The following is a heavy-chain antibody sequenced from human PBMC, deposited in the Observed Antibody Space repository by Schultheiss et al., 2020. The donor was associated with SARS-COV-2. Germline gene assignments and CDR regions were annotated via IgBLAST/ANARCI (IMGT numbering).Heavy chain of an antibody. Sequence: SETLSLTCAVSGYSISSGYYWGWIRQPPGKGLEWIGEINHSGSTNYNPSLKSRVTMSVDTSKNQFSLKLSSVTAADTAVYYCASSPHWGQGTLVTVSS. J-gene: IGHJ4*02. V-gene: IGHV4-38-2*01. CDR3: ASSPH. CDR2: INHSGST. CDR1: GYSISSGYY.